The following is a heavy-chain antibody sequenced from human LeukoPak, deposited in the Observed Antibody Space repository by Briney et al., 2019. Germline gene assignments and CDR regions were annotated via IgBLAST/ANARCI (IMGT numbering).Heavy chain of an antibody. CDR2: IYYSGST. CDR1: GGSISSSSYY. D-gene: IGHD3-22*01. CDR3: ARQNYDSSTYSLPDYYLDV. Sequence: SETLSLTCTVSGGSISSSSYYWGWIRQPPGKGLEWIGSIYYSGSTYYNPSLKSRVTISVDTSKNQFSLKLSSVTAADTAVYYCARQNYDSSTYSLPDYYLDVWGKGTTVTISS. J-gene: IGHJ6*03. V-gene: IGHV4-39*07.